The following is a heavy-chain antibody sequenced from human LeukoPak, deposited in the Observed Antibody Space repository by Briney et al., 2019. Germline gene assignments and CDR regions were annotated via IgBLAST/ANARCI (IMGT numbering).Heavy chain of an antibody. CDR3: ARDKRHSYGRYFDP. CDR1: GGSISSYY. Sequence: SETLSLTCTVSGGSISSYYWTWIRQPPGKGLEWIGYMQSTGISKYNPSLKSRVNIFVDTSKNQFVLNLRPVTAADTAVYYCARDKRHSYGRYFDPWGQGMLVTVSS. J-gene: IGHJ4*02. V-gene: IGHV4-59*01. D-gene: IGHD5-18*01. CDR2: MQSTGIS.